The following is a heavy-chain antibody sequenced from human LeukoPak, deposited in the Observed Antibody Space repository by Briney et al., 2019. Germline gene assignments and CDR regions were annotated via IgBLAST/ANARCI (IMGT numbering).Heavy chain of an antibody. Sequence: PGGSLRLSCAASGITFSRFAMSWVRQAPGKGLEWVSVVSESGDSTHYAESVKGRFTISRDNSKNTLYLEMNRLRADDTAVYYCAKDPRIYDSSGTGHYWGQGTLVTVSS. V-gene: IGHV3-23*01. CDR3: AKDPRIYDSSGTGHY. CDR2: VSESGDST. CDR1: GITFSRFA. D-gene: IGHD3-22*01. J-gene: IGHJ4*02.